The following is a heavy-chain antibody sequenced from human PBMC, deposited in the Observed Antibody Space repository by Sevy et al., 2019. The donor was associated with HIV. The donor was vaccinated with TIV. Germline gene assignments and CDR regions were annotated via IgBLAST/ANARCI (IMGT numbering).Heavy chain of an antibody. J-gene: IGHJ4*02. D-gene: IGHD2-21*01. CDR2: ISSSSSTI. Sequence: GGSLRLSCAASGFTFSSYSMNWVRQAPGKGLEWVSYISSSSSTIYYAGSVKGRFTISRDNAKNSLYLQMNSLRAEDTAVYYCAREGSLLCHDYWGQGTLVTVSS. CDR3: AREGSLLCHDY. CDR1: GFTFSSYS. V-gene: IGHV3-48*01.